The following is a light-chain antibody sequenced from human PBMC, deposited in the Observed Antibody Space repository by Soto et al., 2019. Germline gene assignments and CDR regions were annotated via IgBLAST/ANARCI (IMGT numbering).Light chain of an antibody. CDR3: QQYGSSPIT. Sequence: EIVLTQSPGTLSLSPGEGATLSCRASQTIGSRYLAWYQQKPGQAPRLLIYGASSTATGIPDRFSGSGSGTDFTLTISRLDPEDFAVYYCQQYGSSPITLGQGTRLEMK. V-gene: IGKV3-20*01. J-gene: IGKJ5*01. CDR1: QTIGSRY. CDR2: GAS.